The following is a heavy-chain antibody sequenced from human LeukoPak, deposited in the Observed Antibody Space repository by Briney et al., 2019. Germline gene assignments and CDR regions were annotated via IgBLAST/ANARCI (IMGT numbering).Heavy chain of an antibody. CDR1: GGSFSGYY. CDR3: ARHGLDWLLTFDY. V-gene: IGHV4-34*01. Sequence: PSETLSLTCAVYGGSFSGYYWSWIRQPPGKGLEWIGEINHSGSANYNPSLKSRVTISVDTSKNQFSLKLTSLTAADTAIYYCARHGLDWLLTFDYWGQGTQVTVSS. D-gene: IGHD3-9*01. CDR2: INHSGSA. J-gene: IGHJ4*02.